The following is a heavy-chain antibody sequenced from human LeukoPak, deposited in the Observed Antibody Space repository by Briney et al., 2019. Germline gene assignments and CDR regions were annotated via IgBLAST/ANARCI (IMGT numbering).Heavy chain of an antibody. J-gene: IGHJ4*02. Sequence: SETLSLTCTVSGGSISSYYWSWIRQPPGKGLEWIGCIYYSGSTNYNPSLKSRVTISVDTSKNQFSLKLSSVTAADTAVYYCARTKRITMVRGVISGFDYWGQGTLVTVSS. CDR2: IYYSGST. D-gene: IGHD3-10*01. CDR3: ARTKRITMVRGVISGFDY. CDR1: GGSISSYY. V-gene: IGHV4-59*01.